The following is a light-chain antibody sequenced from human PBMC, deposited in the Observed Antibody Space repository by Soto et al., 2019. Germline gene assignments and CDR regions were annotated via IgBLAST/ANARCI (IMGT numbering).Light chain of an antibody. CDR1: QSVSSTY. J-gene: IGKJ2*01. V-gene: IGKV3-20*01. CDR2: GAS. CDR3: QQYGASPIYT. Sequence: EIVLTQSPGTLSLSPGERATLSCRASQSVSSTYLAWYQQKPGQAPRLLIYGASSRATGAPDRFSGSGSGTDFTLTISRLEPEDFAVYYCQQYGASPIYTFGQGT.